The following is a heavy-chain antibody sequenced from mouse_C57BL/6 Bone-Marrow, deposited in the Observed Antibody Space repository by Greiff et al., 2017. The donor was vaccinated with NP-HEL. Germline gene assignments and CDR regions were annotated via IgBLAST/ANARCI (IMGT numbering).Heavy chain of an antibody. CDR3: ARNYYYGSRGYYYAMDY. J-gene: IGHJ4*01. CDR2: IWTGGGT. Sequence: VKVVESGPGLVAPSQSLSITCTVSGFSLTSYAISWVRQPPGKGLEWLGVIWTGGGTNYNSALKSRLSISKDNSKSQVFLKMNSLQTDDTARYYCARNYYYGSRGYYYAMDYWGQGTSVTVSS. CDR1: GFSLTSYA. D-gene: IGHD1-1*01. V-gene: IGHV2-9-1*01.